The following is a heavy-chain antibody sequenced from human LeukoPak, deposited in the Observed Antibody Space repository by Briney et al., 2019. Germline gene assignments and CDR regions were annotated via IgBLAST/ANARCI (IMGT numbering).Heavy chain of an antibody. CDR2: ISTSGSTT. V-gene: IGHV3-48*03. CDR1: GFKFSDFE. D-gene: IGHD3-10*01. Sequence: GGSLRLSCAASGFKFSDFEMNWVRQAPGKGLEWVAFISTSGSTTYYADSVKGRLISSRDNAKNSLFLQMNSLRAEDTATYFCARVVGYYGSGNFYFDSWGQGTLVTVSS. CDR3: ARVVGYYGSGNFYFDS. J-gene: IGHJ4*02.